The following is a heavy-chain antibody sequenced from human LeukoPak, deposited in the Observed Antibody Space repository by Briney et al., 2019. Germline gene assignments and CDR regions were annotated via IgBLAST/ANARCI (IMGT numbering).Heavy chain of an antibody. J-gene: IGHJ4*02. V-gene: IGHV3-9*01. Sequence: GGSLRLSCAASGFTFDDYAMHWVRQAPGKGLEWVSGISWNSGSIGYADSVKGRFTISRDNAKNSLYLQMNSLRAEDTAVYYCARGGGFIIEHWGQGTLVTVSS. D-gene: IGHD3-16*02. CDR3: ARGGGFIIEH. CDR1: GFTFDDYA. CDR2: ISWNSGSI.